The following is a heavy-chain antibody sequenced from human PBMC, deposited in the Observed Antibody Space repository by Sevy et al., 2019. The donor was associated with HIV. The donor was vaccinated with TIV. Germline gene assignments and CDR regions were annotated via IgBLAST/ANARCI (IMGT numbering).Heavy chain of an antibody. D-gene: IGHD2-15*01. CDR2: INAISSNI. CDR1: GFTFSSYA. V-gene: IGHV3-21*01. Sequence: GGSLRLSCAASGFTFSSYAMNWVRQAPGKGLEWVSSINAISSNIYYADSVKGRLTISRDNAGNSLYLQMNSVRAEDTAVYYCARDLFSGGNAVYGYWGQGTLVTVSS. J-gene: IGHJ4*02. CDR3: ARDLFSGGNAVYGY.